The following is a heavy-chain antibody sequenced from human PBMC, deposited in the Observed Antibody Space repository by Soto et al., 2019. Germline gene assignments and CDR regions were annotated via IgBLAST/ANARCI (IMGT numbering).Heavy chain of an antibody. D-gene: IGHD1-26*01. V-gene: IGHV3-33*01. CDR3: ARSWGLDGSYYAFLDY. J-gene: IGHJ4*02. CDR2: IWHDGNNQ. CDR1: GFPFSRHG. Sequence: GSLRLSCAASGFPFSRHGMHWVRQAPYKGLEWVAVIWHDGNNQYYADSVKGRFTISRDNSKNMLFLQMKSLRAEDTAVYYCARSWGLDGSYYAFLDYWGQGTPVTVS.